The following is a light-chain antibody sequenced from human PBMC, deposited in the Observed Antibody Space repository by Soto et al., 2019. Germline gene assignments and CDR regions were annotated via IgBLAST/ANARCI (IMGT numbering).Light chain of an antibody. CDR3: QQYGDSLFT. V-gene: IGKV3-20*01. Sequence: IVLTQSPGTLSLSPWERATLSCRASQSVSSNLAWYQQKPGQAPRLLIYGASRKATGIPDRFSGSGSGTDFTLTISRLEREDFAVYYCQQYGDSLFTFGQGTKVDIK. J-gene: IGKJ2*01. CDR2: GAS. CDR1: QSVSSN.